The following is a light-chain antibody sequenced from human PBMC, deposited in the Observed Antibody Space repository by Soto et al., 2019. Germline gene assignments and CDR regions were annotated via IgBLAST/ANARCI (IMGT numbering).Light chain of an antibody. CDR3: HQRSAWPLT. CDR1: QSVSSY. CDR2: DAS. Sequence: EIVLTQSPVTLSLSPGERATLSCRASQSVSSYLAWYQQKPGQAPRLLIYDASKRAIGIPARFSGSGSGTDFTLTVSSLEPSDFAVYYCHQRSAWPLTFGGGTKVEIK. V-gene: IGKV3-11*01. J-gene: IGKJ4*01.